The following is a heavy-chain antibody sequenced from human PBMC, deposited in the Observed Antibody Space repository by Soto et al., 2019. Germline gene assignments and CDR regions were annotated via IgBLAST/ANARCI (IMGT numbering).Heavy chain of an antibody. D-gene: IGHD2-2*01. Sequence: GGSLRLSCAASGFTFSSYAMSWVRQAPGKGLEWVSAISGSGGSTYYADSVKGRFTISRDNSKNTLYLQMNSLRAEDTAVYYCAKDWRDCSSTSCSYFDYWGQGTLVTVSS. CDR2: ISGSGGST. CDR3: AKDWRDCSSTSCSYFDY. CDR1: GFTFSSYA. J-gene: IGHJ4*02. V-gene: IGHV3-23*01.